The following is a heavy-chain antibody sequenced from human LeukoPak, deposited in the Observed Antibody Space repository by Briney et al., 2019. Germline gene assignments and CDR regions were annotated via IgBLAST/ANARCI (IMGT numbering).Heavy chain of an antibody. CDR1: GGSISSYY. D-gene: IGHD6-13*01. CDR2: IYYSGST. V-gene: IGHV4-59*01. Sequence: PSETLSLTCTVSGGSISSYYWSWIRQPPGKGLEWIGYIYYSGSTNYKPSLKSRVTISVDTSKNQFSLKLSSVTAADTAVYYCARGRYLTTSGGAAAGFLDYWGQGSLVTVST. CDR3: ARGRYLTTSGGAAAGFLDY. J-gene: IGHJ4*02.